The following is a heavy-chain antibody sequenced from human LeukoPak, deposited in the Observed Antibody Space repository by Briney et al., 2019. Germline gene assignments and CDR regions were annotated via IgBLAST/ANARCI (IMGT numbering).Heavy chain of an antibody. D-gene: IGHD6-19*01. V-gene: IGHV4-4*07. CDR2: IYTSGST. CDR1: GGSISSYY. Sequence: PSETLSLTCTVSGGSISSYYWSWIRQPAGKGLEWIGRIYTSGSTNYNPSLKSRVTMSVDTSKNRFSLKLSSVTAADTAVYYCARDGVWYSSGWYPDYWGQGTLVTVSS. J-gene: IGHJ4*02. CDR3: ARDGVWYSSGWYPDY.